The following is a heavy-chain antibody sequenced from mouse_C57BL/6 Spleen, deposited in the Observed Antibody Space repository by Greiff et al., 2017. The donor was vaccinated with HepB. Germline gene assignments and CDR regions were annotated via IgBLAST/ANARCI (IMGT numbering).Heavy chain of an antibody. D-gene: IGHD4-1*01. CDR1: GYTFTSYW. CDR2: INPSSGYT. V-gene: IGHV1-7*01. Sequence: QVQLQQSGAELAKPGASVKLSCKASGYTFTSYWMHWVKQRPGQGLEWIGYINPSSGYTKYNQKFKDKATLTADKSSSTAYMQLSSLTYEDSAVYYCARRYWDEGNYFDYWGQGTTLTVSS. CDR3: ARRYWDEGNYFDY. J-gene: IGHJ2*01.